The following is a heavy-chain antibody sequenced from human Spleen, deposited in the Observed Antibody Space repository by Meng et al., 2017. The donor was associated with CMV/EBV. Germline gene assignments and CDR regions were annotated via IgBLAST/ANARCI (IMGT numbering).Heavy chain of an antibody. V-gene: IGHV3-33*06. CDR2: IRYDGSSK. D-gene: IGHD4-17*01. Sequence: LRLSCSASVFTFSNDDMHWSRQAPGKGLEWVTVIRYDGSSKRYVDSVKGRFTISRDNSKNTVYLQMDSLRAEDTAIYYCAKDDYGVDYWGQGTLVTVSS. J-gene: IGHJ4*02. CDR3: AKDDYGVDY. CDR1: VFTFSNDD.